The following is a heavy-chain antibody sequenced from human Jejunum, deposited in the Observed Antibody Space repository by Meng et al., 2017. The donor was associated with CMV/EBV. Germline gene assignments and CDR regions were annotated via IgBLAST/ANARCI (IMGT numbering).Heavy chain of an antibody. D-gene: IGHD6-13*01. CDR1: GYPFTGHY. V-gene: IGHV1-2*02. Sequence: ASGYPFTGHYMHWARQAPGQGLEWMGWINANTGDTNYAQKFQGRVTMTRDTSITTAYMDLSSLTSDDAAVYYCARDMTSTWYGGSDLWGQGTLVTVSS. CDR2: INANTGDT. J-gene: IGHJ5*02. CDR3: ARDMTSTWYGGSDL.